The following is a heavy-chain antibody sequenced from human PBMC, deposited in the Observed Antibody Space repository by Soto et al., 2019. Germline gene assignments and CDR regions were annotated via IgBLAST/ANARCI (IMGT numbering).Heavy chain of an antibody. CDR3: ARDAPYPQGKWLNLDL. D-gene: IGHD5-12*01. CDR2: TIPTFGAG. Sequence: GASVKVSCKASGGTFSSNPISWMRQAPGQGLEWMGGTIPTFGAGSYAQRFQGRLTITADKSTNTAYMELSSLRAEDTALYYCARDAPYPQGKWLNLDLWGQGTLVTV. CDR1: GGTFSSNP. J-gene: IGHJ5*02. V-gene: IGHV1-69*06.